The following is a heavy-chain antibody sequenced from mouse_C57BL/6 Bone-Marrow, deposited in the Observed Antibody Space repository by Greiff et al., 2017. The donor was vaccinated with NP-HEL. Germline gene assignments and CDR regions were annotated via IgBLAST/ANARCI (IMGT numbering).Heavy chain of an antibody. V-gene: IGHV3-6*01. CDR1: GYSITSCYY. D-gene: IGHD2-4*01. J-gene: IGHJ2*01. CDR3: ASYDYHFDY. Sequence: VQLKESGPGLVKPSQSLSLSCSVSGYSITSCYYWNWIRQFPGNKLEWMGYISYDGSNNYNPSLKNRISITRDTSKNQFFLKLNSVTTEDTATYYCASYDYHFDYWGQGTTLTVSS. CDR2: ISYDGSN.